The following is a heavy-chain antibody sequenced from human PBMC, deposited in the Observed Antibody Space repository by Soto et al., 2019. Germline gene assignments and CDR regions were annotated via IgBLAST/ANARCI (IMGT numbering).Heavy chain of an antibody. CDR3: ARPNCAGDCNSGYGYLDV. V-gene: IGHV4-59*08. J-gene: IGHJ6*02. Sequence: QVQLQESGPGLVKPSETLSLTCTVSGDSISNYYWSWIRQPPGRGLEWIGYIHDSGNINYNPSLKSRVTISLHTSKNQFSLKLSSVTAADTAVYYCARPNCAGDCNSGYGYLDVWGQGTTVTVSS. D-gene: IGHD2-21*02. CDR2: IHDSGNI. CDR1: GDSISNYY.